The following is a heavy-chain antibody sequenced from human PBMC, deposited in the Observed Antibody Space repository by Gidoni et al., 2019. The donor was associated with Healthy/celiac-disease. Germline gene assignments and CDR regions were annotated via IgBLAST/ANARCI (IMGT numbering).Heavy chain of an antibody. Sequence: QVQLQESGPGLVKPSQTLSLTCTVSGGSISSGGSYWSWIRQHPGKGLEWIGYIYYSGSTYYNPSLKSRVTISVDTSKNQFSLRLSSVTAADTAVYYCARGSVAETGGVDYWGQGTLVTVSS. CDR2: IYYSGST. D-gene: IGHD6-19*01. CDR3: ARGSVAETGGVDY. V-gene: IGHV4-31*03. J-gene: IGHJ4*02. CDR1: GGSISSGGSY.